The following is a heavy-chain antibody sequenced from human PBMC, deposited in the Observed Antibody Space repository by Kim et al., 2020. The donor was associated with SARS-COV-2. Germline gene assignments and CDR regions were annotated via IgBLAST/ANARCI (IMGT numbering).Heavy chain of an antibody. CDR1: GYTFTSYY. V-gene: IGHV1-46*03. D-gene: IGHD6-6*01. Sequence: ASVKVSCKASGYTFTSYYVHWVRQAPGQGLEWMGRINPSGGSTNYAQKFQGRVTMTRDTSTSTVYMDLSSLRSEDTAVYYCARSLSRSSVWVIDYWGQGTLFTVSS. J-gene: IGHJ4*02. CDR3: ARSLSRSSVWVIDY. CDR2: INPSGGST.